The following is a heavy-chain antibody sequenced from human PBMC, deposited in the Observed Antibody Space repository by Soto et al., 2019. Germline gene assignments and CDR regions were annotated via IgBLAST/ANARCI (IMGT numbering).Heavy chain of an antibody. V-gene: IGHV3-30*18. CDR2: ISYDGSNK. CDR3: AKDALRIAARPDFGDY. D-gene: IGHD6-6*01. J-gene: IGHJ4*02. CDR1: GFTFSSYG. Sequence: GGSPRLSCAASGFTFSSYGMHWVRQAPGKGLEWVAVISYDGSNKYYADSVKGRFTISRDNSKNTLYLQMNSLRAEDTAVYYCAKDALRIAARPDFGDYWGQGTLVTVSS.